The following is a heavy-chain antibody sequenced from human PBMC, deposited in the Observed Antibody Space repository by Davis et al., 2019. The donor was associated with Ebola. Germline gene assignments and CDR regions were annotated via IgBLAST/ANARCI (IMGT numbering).Heavy chain of an antibody. J-gene: IGHJ3*02. CDR2: IRQDGSAT. V-gene: IGHV3-7*01. D-gene: IGHD2-21*02. Sequence: GESLKISCAASGFTFSNYWMNWVRQAPGKGLEWVTNIRQDGSATSYVDSVRGRFAISRDNAKNSLYLQMNSLRAEDTAVYYCARYALLLLAFDIWGQGTMVTVSS. CDR1: GFTFSNYW. CDR3: ARYALLLLAFDI.